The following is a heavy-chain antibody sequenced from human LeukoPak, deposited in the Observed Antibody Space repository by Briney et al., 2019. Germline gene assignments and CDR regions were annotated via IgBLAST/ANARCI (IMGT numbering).Heavy chain of an antibody. Sequence: ASVKVSCKASGYTFTSDGISWVRQAPGQGLEWMGWMNPNSGNTGYAQKFQGRVTMTRNTSISTAYMELRSLRSDDTAVYYCARGRGALFDDWGQGTLVTVSS. CDR3: ARGRGALFDD. D-gene: IGHD3-10*01. J-gene: IGHJ4*02. CDR1: GYTFTSDG. V-gene: IGHV1-8*02. CDR2: MNPNSGNT.